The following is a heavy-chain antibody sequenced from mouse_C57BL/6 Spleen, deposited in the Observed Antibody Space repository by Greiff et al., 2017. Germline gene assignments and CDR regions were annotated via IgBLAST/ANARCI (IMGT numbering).Heavy chain of an antibody. D-gene: IGHD2-3*01. V-gene: IGHV1-66*01. J-gene: IGHJ1*03. CDR2: IHPGSGNT. CDR1: GYSFPTSH. CDR3: ARMEGPWYFDV. Sequence: VQLQQSGPELVKPGASVKISCKASGYSFPTSHIPWVKQRPGQGLEWIGWIHPGSGNTKYNEKFKGKGTLTADTSASPAYMQVSSLTSEDSAVYYCARMEGPWYFDVWGTGTTVTVSS.